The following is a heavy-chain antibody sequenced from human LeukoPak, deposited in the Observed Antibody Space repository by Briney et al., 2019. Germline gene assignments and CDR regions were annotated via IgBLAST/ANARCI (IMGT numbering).Heavy chain of an antibody. J-gene: IGHJ3*01. CDR2: IYPGDSDT. D-gene: IGHD3-22*01. CDR3: ARILISNGYPRPNNGFDV. V-gene: IGHV5-51*01. Sequence: GESLKISCQGSGYSFTNYWIGWVRQMPGKGLEWMGIIYPGDSDTTYSPSFQGQVTISADRSISTAYLQWSSLKASDTAMFYCARILISNGYPRPNNGFDVWGQGTMVTVSS. CDR1: GYSFTNYW.